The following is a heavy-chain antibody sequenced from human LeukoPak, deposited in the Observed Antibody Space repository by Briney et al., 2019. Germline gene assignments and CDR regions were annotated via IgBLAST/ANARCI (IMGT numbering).Heavy chain of an antibody. D-gene: IGHD4-17*01. CDR2: INPNSATT. CDR3: ARGDFGETNTAFDV. CDR1: GYTFTDYD. Sequence: GASVKVSCKTSGYTFTDYDVHRVRQAPGQGLEWMGWINPNSATTNYAQRLQGRVTFTRDTSLSVAYMELSSLTSEDAAVYFCARGDFGETNTAFDVWGQGTLVAVSS. J-gene: IGHJ3*01. V-gene: IGHV1-8*03.